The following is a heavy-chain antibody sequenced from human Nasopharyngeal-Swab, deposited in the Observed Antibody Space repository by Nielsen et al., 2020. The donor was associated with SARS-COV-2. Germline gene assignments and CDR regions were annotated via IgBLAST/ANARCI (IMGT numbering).Heavy chain of an antibody. Sequence: SETLSLTCTVSGASITDNNYYWAWIRQPPGKGLEWIAEINHSGSTNYNPSLKSRVTISVDTSKNQFSLKLTSVTAADTAVYYCARGTFGYTYTRPENNWFDPWGQGILVTVSS. CDR3: ARGTFGYTYTRPENNWFDP. D-gene: IGHD5-18*01. CDR1: GASITDNNYY. CDR2: INHSGST. V-gene: IGHV4-39*07. J-gene: IGHJ5*02.